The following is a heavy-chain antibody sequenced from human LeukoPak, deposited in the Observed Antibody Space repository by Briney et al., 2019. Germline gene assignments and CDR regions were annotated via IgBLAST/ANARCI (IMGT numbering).Heavy chain of an antibody. Sequence: SETLSLTCTVSGGSISSYYWSWIRQPPGKGLEWIGYIYYSGSTNYNPSLKRRVTISVDTSKNQFSLKLSSVTAADTAVYYCARPYTPVEIVNAFDIWGQGTMVTVSS. CDR2: IYYSGST. CDR3: ARPYTPVEIVNAFDI. CDR1: GGSISSYY. D-gene: IGHD3-22*01. J-gene: IGHJ3*02. V-gene: IGHV4-59*08.